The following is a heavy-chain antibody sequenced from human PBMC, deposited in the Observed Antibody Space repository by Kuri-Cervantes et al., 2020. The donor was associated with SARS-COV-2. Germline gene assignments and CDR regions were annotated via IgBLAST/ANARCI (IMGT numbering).Heavy chain of an antibody. CDR2: ISYDGSNK. J-gene: IGHJ3*01. Sequence: GGSLRLSCAASGFSFSSFGMHWVRQAPGKGLEWVAVISYDGSNKYYADSVKGRFTISRDNSKNTLYLEMKSLRAEDTALYICAVNIVGATSDNFDFWGQGTMVTVSS. D-gene: IGHD1-26*01. CDR1: GFSFSSFG. V-gene: IGHV3-30*19. CDR3: AVNIVGATSDNFDF.